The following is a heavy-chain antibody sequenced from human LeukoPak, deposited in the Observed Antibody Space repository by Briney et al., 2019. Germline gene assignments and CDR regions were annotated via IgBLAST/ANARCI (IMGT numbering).Heavy chain of an antibody. J-gene: IGHJ4*02. V-gene: IGHV3-30*02. Sequence: GGSLRLSCAASGFTFSYYGMHWVRQAPGKGLEWVAFIRYDGNDKYYADSVKGRFTISRDNSKNTLYLQMNSLRAEDTAVYYCVKEDYGGSVFDYWGQGTLVTVSS. CDR2: IRYDGNDK. D-gene: IGHD4-23*01. CDR1: GFTFSYYG. CDR3: VKEDYGGSVFDY.